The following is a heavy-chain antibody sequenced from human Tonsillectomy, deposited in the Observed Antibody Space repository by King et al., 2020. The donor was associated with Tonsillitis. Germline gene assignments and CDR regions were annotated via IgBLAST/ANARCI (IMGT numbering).Heavy chain of an antibody. V-gene: IGHV3-7*04. D-gene: IGHD4-17*01. CDR3: ARHGYWNFDY. CDR2: IKPDGSEM. J-gene: IGHJ4*02. CDR1: GFTFGNSW. Sequence: EVQLVESGGGLVQPGGSLRLSCAASGFTFGNSWMGWGRQAPGKGLEWVANIKPDGSEMYYVDSVKGRFTISRDNAKNSLFLQMNSLGAEDSAVYYCARHGYWNFDYWGQGTLVTVSS.